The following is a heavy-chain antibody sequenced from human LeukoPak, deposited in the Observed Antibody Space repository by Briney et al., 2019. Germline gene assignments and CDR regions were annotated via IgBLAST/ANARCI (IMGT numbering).Heavy chain of an antibody. Sequence: SETLSLTCTVSGGAISSYYWSWIRQPPGKGLEWIGYIYYSGSTSYNPSLKSRVTISVDTSKNQFSLKLSSVTAADTAVYYCAREGIVGATLGAFDIWGQGTMVTVSS. CDR2: IYYSGST. J-gene: IGHJ3*02. V-gene: IGHV4-59*01. CDR1: GGAISSYY. CDR3: AREGIVGATLGAFDI. D-gene: IGHD1-26*01.